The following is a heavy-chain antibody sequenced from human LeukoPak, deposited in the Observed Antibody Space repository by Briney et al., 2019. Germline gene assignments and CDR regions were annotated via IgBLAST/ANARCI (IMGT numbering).Heavy chain of an antibody. CDR3: ARERSVGATTGWFAP. CDR1: VYSFTSYA. CDR2: INTGYGNK. J-gene: IGHJ5*02. D-gene: IGHD1-26*01. V-gene: IGHV1-3*04. Sequence: ASVKVSLKASVYSFTSYAMHWVCQAPGQRLKWMGWINTGYGNKKNSQKFLSRVTFTKETSANTHSMEMSSPGSAAKTTYYYARERSVGATTGWFAPGSQGTLVTVPS.